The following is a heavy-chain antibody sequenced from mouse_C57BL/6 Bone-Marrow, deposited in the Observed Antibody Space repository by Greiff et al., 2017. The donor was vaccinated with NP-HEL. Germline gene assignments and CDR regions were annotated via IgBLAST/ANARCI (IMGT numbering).Heavy chain of an antibody. CDR3: TLPHSATVVARHY. Sequence: EVQLQQSGAELVRPGASVKLSCTASGFNIKDYYMHWVKQRPEQGLEWIGRIDPEDGDTEYAPKFQGKATMTADTSSNTAYLQLSSLTSEDTAVYYCTLPHSATVVARHYWGQGTTLTVSS. D-gene: IGHD1-1*01. CDR2: IDPEDGDT. V-gene: IGHV14-1*01. J-gene: IGHJ2*01. CDR1: GFNIKDYY.